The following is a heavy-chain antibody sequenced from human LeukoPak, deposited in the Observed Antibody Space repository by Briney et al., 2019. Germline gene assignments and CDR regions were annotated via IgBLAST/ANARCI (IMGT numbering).Heavy chain of an antibody. CDR2: IYHSGST. CDR1: GYSISSGYY. J-gene: IGHJ4*02. V-gene: IGHV4-38-2*02. Sequence: SETLSLTCTVSGYSISSGYYWGWIRQPPGKGLEWIGSIYHSGSTYYNPSLKSRVTISVDRSKNQFSLKLSSVTAADTAVYYCARGVSGSYLWLDWGQGTLVTVSS. CDR3: ARGVSGSYLWLD. D-gene: IGHD1-26*01.